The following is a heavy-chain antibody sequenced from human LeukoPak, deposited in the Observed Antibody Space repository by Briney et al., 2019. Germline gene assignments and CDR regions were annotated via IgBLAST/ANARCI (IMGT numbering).Heavy chain of an antibody. J-gene: IGHJ6*03. V-gene: IGHV4-4*07. D-gene: IGHD6-19*01. CDR2: IYTSGST. Sequence: PSETLSLTCTVSGGSISSYYWSWIRQPAGKGLEWIGRIYTSGSTNYNPSLKSRVTISVDKSKNQFSLKLSSVTAADTAVYYCARDPSSGWSNYYYYYMDVWGKGTTVTVSS. CDR3: ARDPSSGWSNYYYYYMDV. CDR1: GGSISSYY.